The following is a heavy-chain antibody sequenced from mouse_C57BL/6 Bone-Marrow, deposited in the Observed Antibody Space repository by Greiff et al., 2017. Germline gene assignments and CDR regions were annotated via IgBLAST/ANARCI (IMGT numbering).Heavy chain of an antibody. Sequence: VQLQQPGAELVKPGASVKLSCKASGYTFTSYWMHWVKQRPGQGLEWIGMIHPNSGSTNYNEKFKSKATLTVDKSSSTAYKQLSSLTSEDSAVYCCARQEAQVSWFAYWGQGTLVTVSA. V-gene: IGHV1-64*01. CDR2: IHPNSGST. CDR1: GYTFTSYW. J-gene: IGHJ3*01. CDR3: ARQEAQVSWFAY. D-gene: IGHD3-2*02.